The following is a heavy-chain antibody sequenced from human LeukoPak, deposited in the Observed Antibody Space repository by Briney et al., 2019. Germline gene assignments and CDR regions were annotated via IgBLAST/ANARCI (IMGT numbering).Heavy chain of an antibody. Sequence: SETLSLTCTVSGGSMNYGGWIRQPPGKGLEWIGSIYDSGSTYYNPSLKSRVTISVDTSKNQFSLKLNSVTAADTAVYYCARHYGPWGQGTLVTVSS. D-gene: IGHD3-10*01. V-gene: IGHV4-39*01. J-gene: IGHJ5*02. CDR1: GGSMNY. CDR3: ARHYGP. CDR2: IYDSGST.